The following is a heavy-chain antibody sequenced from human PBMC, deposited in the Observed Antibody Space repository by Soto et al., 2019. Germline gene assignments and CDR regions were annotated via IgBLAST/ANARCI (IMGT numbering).Heavy chain of an antibody. D-gene: IGHD3-16*01. CDR3: ATRPPRGPYRGVFDY. V-gene: IGHV4-31*03. CDR2: IYYSGST. CDR1: GGSISSGGYY. Sequence: SETLSLTCTVAGGSISSGGYYWSWLRQHPGKGLEWIGYIYYSGSTYYNPSLKSRVTISVDTSKNQFSLKLSAVTTADTAVYYCATRPPRGPYRGVFDYWSQGTLVTVSS. J-gene: IGHJ4*02.